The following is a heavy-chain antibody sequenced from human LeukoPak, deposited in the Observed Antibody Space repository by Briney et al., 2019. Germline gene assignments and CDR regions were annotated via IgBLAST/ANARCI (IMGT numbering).Heavy chain of an antibody. CDR2: IYHSGST. CDR3: ARGRKGGSAL. D-gene: IGHD3-10*01. V-gene: IGHV4-39*07. J-gene: IGHJ4*02. Sequence: SQTLSLTCTVSGGSISSGSYYWGWIRQPPGKGLEWIGSIYHSGSTYYNPSLKSRVTISVDTSKNQLSLKLSSVTAADTAFYYCARGRKGGSALWGQGTLVTVSS. CDR1: GGSISSGSYY.